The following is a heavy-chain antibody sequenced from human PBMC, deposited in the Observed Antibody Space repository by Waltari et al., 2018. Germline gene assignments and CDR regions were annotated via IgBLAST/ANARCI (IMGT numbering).Heavy chain of an antibody. CDR2: INHSGRT. J-gene: IGHJ4*02. D-gene: IGHD3-22*01. CDR1: GGSFSGYY. Sequence: QVQLQQWGAGLLKPSETLSLTCAVYGGSFSGYYWSWIRQRPGKGLEWIGEINHSGRTNYNPSLKSRVTISVDTSKNQFSLKLSSVTAADTAVYYCAREKGRGYYDSSGYYVDYWGQGTLVTVSS. V-gene: IGHV4-34*01. CDR3: AREKGRGYYDSSGYYVDY.